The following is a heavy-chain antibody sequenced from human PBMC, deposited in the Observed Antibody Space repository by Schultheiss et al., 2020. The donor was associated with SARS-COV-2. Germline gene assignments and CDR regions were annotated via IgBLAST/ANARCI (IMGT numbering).Heavy chain of an antibody. CDR1: GGSISSGGYY. Sequence: SETLSLTCTVSGGSISSGGYYWSWIRQPPGKGLEWIGYIYYSGSTNYNPSLKSRVTISVDTSKNQFSLKLSSVTAADTAVYYCARSGSYYGRAFDIWGQGTMVTVSS. J-gene: IGHJ3*02. D-gene: IGHD1-26*01. CDR3: ARSGSYYGRAFDI. CDR2: IYYSGST. V-gene: IGHV4-61*08.